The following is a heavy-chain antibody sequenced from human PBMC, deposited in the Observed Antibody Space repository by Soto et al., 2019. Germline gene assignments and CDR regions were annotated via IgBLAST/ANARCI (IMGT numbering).Heavy chain of an antibody. CDR3: ARDPPTGTTLDWADS. CDR1: GFSFSSDS. D-gene: IGHD1-7*01. J-gene: IGHJ4*02. CDR2: ISSSGSFK. Sequence: EVQLVESGGGLVKPGGSLRLSCAASGFSFSSDSMGWVRQAPGKDLEWVSSISSSGSFKNYADSVKGRFTISRDNAKNSLYLQMSGLKDEDTAVYYCARDPPTGTTLDWADSWGQGTLVTVSS. V-gene: IGHV3-21*01.